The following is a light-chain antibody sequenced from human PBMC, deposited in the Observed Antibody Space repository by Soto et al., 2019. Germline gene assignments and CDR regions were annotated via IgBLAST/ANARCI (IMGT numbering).Light chain of an antibody. CDR2: EVS. CDR1: SSDVGTYNR. CDR3: SSFTTSNSYV. J-gene: IGLJ1*01. V-gene: IGLV2-18*02. Sequence: QPVLTQPPSVSGSPGQSVTISCTGTSSDVGTYNRVSWYQQPPGTAPKLIISEVSNRPSGVPDRFSGSKSGNTASLTISGLQAGDEADYYCSSFTTSNSYVFGTGTKVTVL.